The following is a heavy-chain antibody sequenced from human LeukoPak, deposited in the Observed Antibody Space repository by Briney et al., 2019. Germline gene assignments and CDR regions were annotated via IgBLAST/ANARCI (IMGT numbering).Heavy chain of an antibody. CDR3: AKDAALIVGAMIGRKEFDY. D-gene: IGHD1-26*01. CDR1: GFTLSSYA. Sequence: AGGSLRLSCAASGFTLSSYAMRWVRHAPGKVLEGLSAISGSGGITYYADSVKGRFTISRDNSKNTLYLQMHSLSAEDTAVYYCAKDAALIVGAMIGRKEFDYWGQGTMVTVSS. V-gene: IGHV3-23*01. CDR2: ISGSGGIT. J-gene: IGHJ4*02.